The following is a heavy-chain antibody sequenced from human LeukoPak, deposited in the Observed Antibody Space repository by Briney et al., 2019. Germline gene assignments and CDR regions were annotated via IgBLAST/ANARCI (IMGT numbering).Heavy chain of an antibody. V-gene: IGHV1-2*02. CDR2: INPNSGGT. J-gene: IGHJ4*02. CDR1: GYTFTGYY. CDR3: ARDTLRRNYYDSSGPKGY. Sequence: GASVKVSCKASGYTFTGYYMHWVRQAPGQGLEWMGWINPNSGGTNYAQKFQGRVTMTRDTSISTAYMELSRLRSDDTAVYYCARDTLRRNYYDSSGPKGYWGQGTLVTVSS. D-gene: IGHD3-22*01.